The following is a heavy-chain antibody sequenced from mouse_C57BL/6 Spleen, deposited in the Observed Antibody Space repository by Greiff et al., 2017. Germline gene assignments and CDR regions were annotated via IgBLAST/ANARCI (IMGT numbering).Heavy chain of an antibody. J-gene: IGHJ4*01. CDR1: GFTFSSYA. V-gene: IGHV5-4*01. CDR3: ARDPHDGYYRAMDY. CDR2: ISDGGSYT. D-gene: IGHD2-3*01. Sequence: DVHLVESGGGLVKPGGSLKLSCAASGFTFSSYAMSWVRQTPEKRLEWVATISDGGSYTYYPDNVKGRFTISRDNAKNNLYLQMSHLKSEDTAMYYCARDPHDGYYRAMDYWGQGTSVTVSS.